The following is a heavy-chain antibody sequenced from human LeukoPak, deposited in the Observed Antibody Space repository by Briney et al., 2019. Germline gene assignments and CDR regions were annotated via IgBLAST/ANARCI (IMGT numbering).Heavy chain of an antibody. D-gene: IGHD2-2*01. CDR3: ARGGVVAAANNWFDP. J-gene: IGHJ5*02. CDR1: GGSISSGNYY. Sequence: SETLSLTCTVSGGSISSGNYYWSWVRQPAGEGLEWIGRMYTSVSTNYNPSLKSRVTISIDTSKNQFSLNLSSVTAADTAVYYCARGGVVAAANNWFDPWGQGTLVTVSS. CDR2: MYTSVST. V-gene: IGHV4-61*02.